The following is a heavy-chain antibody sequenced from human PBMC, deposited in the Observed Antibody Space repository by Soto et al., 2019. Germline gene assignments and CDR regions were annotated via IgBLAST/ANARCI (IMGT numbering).Heavy chain of an antibody. CDR2: LNGGTGQT. D-gene: IGHD1-1*01. Sequence: GSSVQVSCKASGYTFSTYAMHWVRQAPGQSLEWMGWLNGGTGQTRYSQKFQDRVIITRDTSASTGYMELSSLTSEDTAVYYCARGKGMEENYFYYGLDIWGQGTTVIVSS. V-gene: IGHV1-3*01. CDR1: GYTFSTYA. CDR3: ARGKGMEENYFYYGLDI. J-gene: IGHJ6*01.